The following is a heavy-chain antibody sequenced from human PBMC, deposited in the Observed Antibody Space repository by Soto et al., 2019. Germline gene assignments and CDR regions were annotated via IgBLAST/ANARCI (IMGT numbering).Heavy chain of an antibody. CDR3: AKHTARGGGYGMDV. V-gene: IGHV3-23*01. D-gene: IGHD5-18*01. CDR1: GFTFSSYA. J-gene: IGHJ6*02. Sequence: PGGSLRLSCAASGFTFSSYAMSWVRQAPGKGLEWVSAISGNGDSTYYADSVKGRFTISRDNSKNTLSLQMYSLRAEDTAVYYCAKHTARGGGYGMDVWGQGTTVTVSS. CDR2: ISGNGDST.